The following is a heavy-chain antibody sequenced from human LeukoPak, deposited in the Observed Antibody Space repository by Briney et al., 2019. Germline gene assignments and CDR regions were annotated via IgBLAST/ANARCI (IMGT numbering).Heavy chain of an antibody. CDR2: INAGNGNT. V-gene: IGHV1-3*01. CDR3: ATARDSSGYFYGLDY. D-gene: IGHD3-22*01. Sequence: GASVKVSCKASGYTFTSYAMHWVRQAPGQRLEWMGWINAGNGNTKYSQKFQGRVTITRDTSISTAYMELSRLRSDDTAVYYCATARDSSGYFYGLDYWGQGTLVTVSS. CDR1: GYTFTSYA. J-gene: IGHJ4*02.